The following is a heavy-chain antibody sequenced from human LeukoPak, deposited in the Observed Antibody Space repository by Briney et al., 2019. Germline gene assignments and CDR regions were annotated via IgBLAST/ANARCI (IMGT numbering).Heavy chain of an antibody. Sequence: PSETLSLTCTVSGGSISSGSYYWSWIRRPAGKGPEWIGRIYTSGSTNYNPSLKSRVTISVDTSKNLFSLKLSSVTAADTAVYYCARLGITMVRGVSSFDPWGQGTLVTVSS. D-gene: IGHD3-10*01. CDR3: ARLGITMVRGVSSFDP. J-gene: IGHJ5*02. V-gene: IGHV4-61*02. CDR1: GGSISSGSYY. CDR2: IYTSGST.